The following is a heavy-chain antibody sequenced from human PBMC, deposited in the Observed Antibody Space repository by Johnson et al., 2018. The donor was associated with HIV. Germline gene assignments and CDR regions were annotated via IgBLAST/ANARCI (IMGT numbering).Heavy chain of an antibody. J-gene: IGHJ3*02. CDR3: ARAIDQGYSSGWSSDVYDI. CDR2: INSDGSST. V-gene: IGHV3-74*02. D-gene: IGHD6-19*01. CDR1: GFTFSSYA. Sequence: VQLVESGGGVVQPGRSLRLSCAASGFTFSSYAMHWVRQPPGKGLVWVSRINSDGSSTSYADSVKGRFTISRDNAKNTLYLQMNSLRVEDTAVYYCARAIDQGYSSGWSSDVYDIWGQGTMVTVSA.